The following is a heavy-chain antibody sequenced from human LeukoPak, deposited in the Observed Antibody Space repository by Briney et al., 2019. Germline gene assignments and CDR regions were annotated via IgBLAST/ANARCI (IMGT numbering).Heavy chain of an antibody. D-gene: IGHD3-3*01. Sequence: SQTLSLTCTVSGGSISSGSYYWSWIRQPAGKGLEWIGRIYTSGSTNYNPSLKSRVTISVDTSKNQFSLKLSSVTAADTAVYYWARSTYYDFWSGYFDYWGQGTLVTVSS. V-gene: IGHV4-61*02. CDR3: ARSTYYDFWSGYFDY. CDR2: IYTSGST. CDR1: GGSISSGSYY. J-gene: IGHJ4*02.